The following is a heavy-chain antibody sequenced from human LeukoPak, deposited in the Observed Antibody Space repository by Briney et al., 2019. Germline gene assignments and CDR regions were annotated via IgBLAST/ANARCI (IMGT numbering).Heavy chain of an antibody. J-gene: IGHJ5*02. CDR2: IYYSENT. D-gene: IGHD4-17*01. CDR3: ARGDYGTGFDP. Sequence: SETLSLTCTVSGGSISTYYWSWIRQPPGKGLEWIGYIYYSENTNYNPSLKSRVTISVDTSKSQFSLKVSSVTAADTAVYYCARGDYGTGFDPWGQGTLVSVSS. CDR1: GGSISTYY. V-gene: IGHV4-59*01.